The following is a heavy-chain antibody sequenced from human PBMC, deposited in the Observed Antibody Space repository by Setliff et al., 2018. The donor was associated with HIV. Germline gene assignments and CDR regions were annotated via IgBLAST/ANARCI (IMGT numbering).Heavy chain of an antibody. J-gene: IGHJ3*02. CDR1: GYTLTELS. V-gene: IGHV1-24*01. CDR2: FDPEDGET. CDR3: ARGPDVRTGESAFEI. Sequence: GASVKVSCKVSGYTLTELSMHWVRQAPGKGLEWMGGFDPEDGETIYAQKFQGRVTITRDRSANTVYMELIRLTSADTAVYYCARGPDVRTGESAFEIWGQGTTVTVSS.